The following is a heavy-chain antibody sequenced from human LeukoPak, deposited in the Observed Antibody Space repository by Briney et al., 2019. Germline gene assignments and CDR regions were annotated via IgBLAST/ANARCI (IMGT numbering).Heavy chain of an antibody. CDR2: INPSGGST. J-gene: IGHJ4*02. Sequence: VASVKVSCKASGYTYTSYYMHRVRQAPGQGLEWMGIINPSGGSTSYAQKFQGRVTMTRDTSTSTVYMELSSLRSEDTAVYYCARVRDGYNSFDYWGQGTLVTVSS. CDR1: GYTYTSYY. CDR3: ARVRDGYNSFDY. D-gene: IGHD5-24*01. V-gene: IGHV1-46*01.